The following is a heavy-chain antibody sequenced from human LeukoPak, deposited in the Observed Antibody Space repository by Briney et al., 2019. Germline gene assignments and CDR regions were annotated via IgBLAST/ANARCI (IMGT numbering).Heavy chain of an antibody. Sequence: SETLSLTCTVSGGSISSSSYYWGWIRQPPGKGLEWIGSIYYSGSTYYNPSLKSRVTISVDTSKNQFSLKLSSVTAADTAVYYCARHHTPPYYYDSSGSMDWFDPWGQGTLVTVSS. CDR3: ARHHTPPYYYDSSGSMDWFDP. D-gene: IGHD3-22*01. J-gene: IGHJ5*02. CDR1: GGSISSSSYY. V-gene: IGHV4-39*01. CDR2: IYYSGST.